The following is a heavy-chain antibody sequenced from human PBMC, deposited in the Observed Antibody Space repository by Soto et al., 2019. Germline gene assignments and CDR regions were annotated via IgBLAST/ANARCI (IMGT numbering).Heavy chain of an antibody. Sequence: ASVKVSCKTSGYTFVDHYLYWARQAPGQGLEWMGWINPRNGDKKYAQKFQGRVTMIRDTIITTTYMDLSALTSDDTAVYYCARREVTRIEGMDVWGPVTTVTVYS. CDR3: ARREVTRIEGMDV. J-gene: IGHJ6*02. V-gene: IGHV1-2*02. CDR1: GYTFVDHY. D-gene: IGHD2-21*02. CDR2: INPRNGDK.